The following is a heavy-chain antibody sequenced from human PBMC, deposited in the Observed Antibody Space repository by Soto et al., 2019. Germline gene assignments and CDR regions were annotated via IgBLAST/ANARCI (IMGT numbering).Heavy chain of an antibody. J-gene: IGHJ5*02. CDR3: ARAVGGSGYRPHNWFDP. CDR2: IWYDGSNK. V-gene: IGHV3-33*01. CDR1: GFTFSSYG. Sequence: GGSLRLSCAASGFTFSSYGMHWVRQAPGKGLEWVAVIWYDGSNKYHADSVKGRFTISRDNSKNTLYLQMNSLRAEDTAVYYCARAVGGSGYRPHNWFDPWGQGTLVTVSS. D-gene: IGHD3-22*01.